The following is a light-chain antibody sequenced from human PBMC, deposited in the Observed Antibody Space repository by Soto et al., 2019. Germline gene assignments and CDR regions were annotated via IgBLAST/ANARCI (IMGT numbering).Light chain of an antibody. Sequence: DILMTQSPSTLSSSVGDRVTITCRASQSLNGWLAWFQKKPGKAPKVLIYKVSNRDSGVPLRFSGSGSETEFTLTISSLQPDDFAVYYCQQYNSNWWTFGQGTTVEIK. CDR2: KVS. CDR3: QQYNSNWWT. J-gene: IGKJ1*01. V-gene: IGKV1-5*03. CDR1: QSLNGW.